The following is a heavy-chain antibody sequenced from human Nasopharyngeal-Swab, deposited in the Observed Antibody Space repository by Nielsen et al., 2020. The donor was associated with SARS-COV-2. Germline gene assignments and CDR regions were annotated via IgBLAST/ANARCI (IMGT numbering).Heavy chain of an antibody. D-gene: IGHD6-13*01. CDR2: IKSKTDGGTT. V-gene: IGHV3-15*01. CDR1: GFTFSNAW. Sequence: GESLKISCAASGFTFSNAWMSWVRQAPGKGLEWVGRIKSKTDGGTTDYAAPVKGRFTISRDNSNNTLYLQMSSLRPEDTAVYFCARARPRLSRSIAAAGLDTFDIWGQGTMVTVSS. J-gene: IGHJ3*02. CDR3: ARARPRLSRSIAAAGLDTFDI.